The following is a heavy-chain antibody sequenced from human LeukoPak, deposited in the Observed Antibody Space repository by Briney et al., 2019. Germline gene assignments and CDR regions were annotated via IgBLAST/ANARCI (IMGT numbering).Heavy chain of an antibody. CDR3: ATIVAAAARGFFDY. D-gene: IGHD6-13*01. J-gene: IGHJ4*02. CDR2: INHSGST. CDR1: GGSLSGYY. Sequence: KPSETLSLTCAVYGGSLSGYYWSWIRQPPGKGLEWIGEINHSGSTNYNPSLKSRVTISVDTSKNQFSLKLSSVTAADTAVYYCATIVAAAARGFFDYWVQGTLVTVSS. V-gene: IGHV4-34*01.